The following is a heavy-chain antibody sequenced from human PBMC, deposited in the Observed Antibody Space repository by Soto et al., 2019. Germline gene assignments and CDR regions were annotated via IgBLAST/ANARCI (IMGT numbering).Heavy chain of an antibody. V-gene: IGHV5-51*01. J-gene: IGHJ6*02. Sequence: GESLNLSCNGSGYRFTSYWIGWLLQMPGKGLEWMGIIYPGDSDTRYSPSFQGQVTISADKSISTAYLQWSSLKASDTAMYYCARQGNSNYGMDVWGQGTTVTVSS. CDR2: IYPGDSDT. CDR3: ARQGNSNYGMDV. D-gene: IGHD4-4*01. CDR1: GYRFTSYW.